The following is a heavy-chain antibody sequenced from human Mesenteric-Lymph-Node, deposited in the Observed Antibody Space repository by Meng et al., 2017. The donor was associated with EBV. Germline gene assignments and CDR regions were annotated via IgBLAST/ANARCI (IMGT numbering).Heavy chain of an antibody. J-gene: IGHJ4*02. V-gene: IGHV3-74*01. CDR3: ARVAAAGANFDY. Sequence: EVRLGGSGGGLGQPGGSLRLSCAASGFTFSSYWMHWVRQPPGKGLVWVSRINDDETITTYADSVKGRLTISRDNTKNTLYLQMNSLKVEDTAVYYCARVAAAGANFDYWGRGTLVTVSS. D-gene: IGHD6-13*01. CDR1: GFTFSSYW. CDR2: INDDETIT.